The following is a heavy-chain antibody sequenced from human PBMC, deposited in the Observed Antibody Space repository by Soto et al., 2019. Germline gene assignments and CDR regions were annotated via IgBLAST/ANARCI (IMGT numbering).Heavy chain of an antibody. CDR2: ISAYNGNT. J-gene: IGHJ4*02. CDR1: GYTFTSYG. Sequence: GASVKVSCKASGYTFTSYGISWVRQAPGQGLEWMGWISAYNGNTNYAQKLQGRVTMTTDTSTSTAYMELRSLRSDDTAVYYCARAGGAPGFWSGYPYYFDYWGQGTLVTVSS. CDR3: ARAGGAPGFWSGYPYYFDY. D-gene: IGHD3-3*01. V-gene: IGHV1-18*01.